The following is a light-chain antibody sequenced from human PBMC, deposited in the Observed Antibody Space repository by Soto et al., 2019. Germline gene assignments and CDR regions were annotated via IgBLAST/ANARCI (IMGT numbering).Light chain of an antibody. Sequence: EIVXTXSPXTXSLSXGXXATXSCXAXXXIXXCFAWYQQKPGQAPRLLIYDTISRAPGIPARFSGSGSGTDFTLTISSLEPEDFAVYYCQQCTNWPPITFGQGTRVEIK. CDR2: DTI. J-gene: IGKJ5*01. CDR1: XXIXXC. CDR3: QQCTNWPPIT. V-gene: IGKV3-11*01.